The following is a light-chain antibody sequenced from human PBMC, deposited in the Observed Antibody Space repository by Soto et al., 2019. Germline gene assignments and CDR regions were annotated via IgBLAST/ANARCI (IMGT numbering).Light chain of an antibody. J-gene: IGLJ7*01. CDR2: VNSGGSH. Sequence: QAVVTQSPSASASLGASVKLTCTLSSGHSNYAIAWHQQQPEKGPRYLMKVNSGGSHIKGDGIPDRFSGSSSGAERYLFISSPQSEAEADYYCQTWGTGSAFVVFGGGTQLTVL. V-gene: IGLV4-69*01. CDR3: QTWGTGSAFVV. CDR1: SGHSNYA.